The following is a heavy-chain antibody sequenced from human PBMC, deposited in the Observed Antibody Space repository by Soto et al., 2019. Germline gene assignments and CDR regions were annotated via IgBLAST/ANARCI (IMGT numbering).Heavy chain of an antibody. CDR3: AREPPPAAANHYYFDY. CDR2: ISYDGSNK. CDR1: GFTFSGYA. Sequence: GGSLRLSCAASGFTFSGYAMHWVRQAPGKGLEWVAVISYDGSNKYYADSVKGRFTISRDNSKNTLYLQMNSLRAEDTAVYYCAREPPPAAANHYYFDYWGQGTLVTVSS. J-gene: IGHJ4*02. D-gene: IGHD6-13*01. V-gene: IGHV3-30-3*01.